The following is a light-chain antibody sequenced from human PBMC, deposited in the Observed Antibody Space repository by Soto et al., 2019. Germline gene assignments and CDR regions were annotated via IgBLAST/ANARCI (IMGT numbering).Light chain of an antibody. J-gene: IGKJ4*01. Sequence: DSVMTQSPLSLPVTPGEPASISCRSNQSLLHSNGDNFLEWYLQKPGQSPQLLICFGSSRASGVPDRFSGSGSGTDFTLKISRVEAEDVGVYYCMQGLQIPLTFGGGTKVEIK. CDR3: MQGLQIPLT. V-gene: IGKV2-28*01. CDR1: QSLLHSNGDNF. CDR2: FGS.